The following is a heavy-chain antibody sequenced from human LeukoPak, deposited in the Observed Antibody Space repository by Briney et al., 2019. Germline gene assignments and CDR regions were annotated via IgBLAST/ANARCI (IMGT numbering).Heavy chain of an antibody. V-gene: IGHV4-59*08. CDR2: IYYSGST. Sequence: PSETLSLTCTVSGGSISSYYWSWIRQPPGKGLEWIGYIYYSGSTNYNPSLKSRVTISVDTSKNQFSLKLSSVTAADMAVYYCARLRSQDTAMDLDYWGQGTLVTVSS. D-gene: IGHD5-18*01. J-gene: IGHJ4*02. CDR1: GGSISSYY. CDR3: ARLRSQDTAMDLDY.